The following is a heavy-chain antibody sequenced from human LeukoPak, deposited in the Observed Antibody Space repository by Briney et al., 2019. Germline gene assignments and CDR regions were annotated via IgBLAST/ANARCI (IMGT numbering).Heavy chain of an antibody. D-gene: IGHD2-15*01. Sequence: GGSLRLSCAASGFTFNSYSMNWVRQAPGKGLEWVPSISSSSSYIYYADSVKGRFTISRDNAKNSLHLQMNSLRAEDTAVYYCAKTPRGSASWGQGTLVTVSS. CDR1: GFTFNSYS. CDR2: ISSSSSYI. CDR3: AKTPRGSAS. J-gene: IGHJ5*02. V-gene: IGHV3-21*01.